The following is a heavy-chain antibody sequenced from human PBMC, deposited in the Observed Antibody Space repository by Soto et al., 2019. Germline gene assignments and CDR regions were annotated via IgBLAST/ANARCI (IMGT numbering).Heavy chain of an antibody. CDR2: ISSSSSYI. V-gene: IGHV3-21*01. CDR3: ARVAGRKVITGGEDDY. CDR1: GFTFSSYS. J-gene: IGHJ4*02. Sequence: GGSLRLSCAASGFTFSSYSMNWVRQAPGKGLEWVSSISSSSSYIYYADSVKGRFTISRDNAKNSLYLQMNSLRAEDTAVYYCARVAGRKVITGGEDDYWGQGTLVTVSS. D-gene: IGHD3-22*01.